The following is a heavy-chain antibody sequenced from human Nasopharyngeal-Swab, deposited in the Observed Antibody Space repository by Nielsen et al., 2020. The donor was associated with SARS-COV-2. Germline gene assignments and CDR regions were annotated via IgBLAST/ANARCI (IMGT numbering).Heavy chain of an antibody. V-gene: IGHV4-34*01. CDR3: ARGSDYDFWSGYYYGMDV. CDR2: INHSGST. J-gene: IGHJ6*02. Sequence: RQAPGKGLEWIGEINHSGSTNYNPSLKSRVTISVDTSKNQFSLKLGSVTAADTAVYYCARGSDYDFWSGYYYGMDVWGQGTTVTVSS. D-gene: IGHD3-3*01.